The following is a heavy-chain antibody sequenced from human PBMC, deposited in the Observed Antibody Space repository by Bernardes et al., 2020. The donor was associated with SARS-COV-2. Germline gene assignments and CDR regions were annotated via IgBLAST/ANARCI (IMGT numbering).Heavy chain of an antibody. CDR3: ARDSEYCSSSSCYHYAMDV. CDR1: GYTFTGYY. D-gene: IGHD2-2*01. Sequence: ASVKASCKASGYTFTGYYIHWVRQAPGQGLEWMGWINPNSGGTNYAQKFQGRVTMTRDTSISTAYMELSRLRSDDTAVFYCARDSEYCSSSSCYHYAMDVWGQGTTVTVTS. V-gene: IGHV1-2*02. J-gene: IGHJ6*02. CDR2: INPNSGGT.